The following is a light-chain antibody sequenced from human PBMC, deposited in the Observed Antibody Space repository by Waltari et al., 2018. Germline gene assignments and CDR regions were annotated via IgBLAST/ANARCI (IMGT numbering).Light chain of an antibody. CDR2: DVN. CDR1: SNDIGTYSR. V-gene: IGLV2-14*03. CDR3: CSYSRTNIVI. J-gene: IGLJ2*01. Sequence: QSALTQPASVSGSPGQSITIPCTGTSNDIGTYSRVSWYQQRPGQAPNLIIYDVNRRPSGVSLRFSGSKSDNTASLTVSGLQAEDEAEYYCCSYSRTNIVIFGGGTKLTVL.